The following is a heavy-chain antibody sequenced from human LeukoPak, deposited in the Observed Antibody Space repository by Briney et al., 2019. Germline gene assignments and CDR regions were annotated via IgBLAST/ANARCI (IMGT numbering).Heavy chain of an antibody. CDR2: IYSDGST. V-gene: IGHV3-53*01. J-gene: IGHJ4*02. Sequence: PGGSLRLSCAASGFTVSSNYMTWVRQAPGKGLEWVSVIYSDGSTFYADSVQGRFTISRDSSKNTLYLQMNSLRAEDTAVYYCAREPQVSYWGQGARVTASS. CDR3: AREPQVSY. CDR1: GFTVSSNY.